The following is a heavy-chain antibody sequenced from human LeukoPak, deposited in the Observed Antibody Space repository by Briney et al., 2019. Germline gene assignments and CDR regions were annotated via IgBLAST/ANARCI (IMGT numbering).Heavy chain of an antibody. V-gene: IGHV1-69*01. J-gene: IGHJ4*02. CDR3: ARDMGDYYDSSGYYDSFDY. CDR1: GGTFSSYA. D-gene: IGHD3-22*01. Sequence: SVTVSCKASGGTFSSYAISWVRQAPGQGLEWMGGIIPIFGTANYAQKFQGRVTITADESTSTAYMELSSLRSEDTAVYYCARDMGDYYDSSGYYDSFDYWGQGTLVTVSS. CDR2: IIPIFGTA.